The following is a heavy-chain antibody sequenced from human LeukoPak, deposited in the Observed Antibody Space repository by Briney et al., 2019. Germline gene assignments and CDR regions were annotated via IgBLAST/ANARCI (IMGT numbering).Heavy chain of an antibody. D-gene: IGHD3-22*01. CDR2: IYYSGST. V-gene: IGHV4-61*01. J-gene: IGHJ4*02. CDR1: GGSVSSGSYY. CDR3: ARVNYYDSSGGEYYSDD. Sequence: SETLSLTCTVSGGSVSSGSYYWSWIRQPPGKGLEWIGYIYYSGSTNSNPSLTSRVTISIDTSKNQFSLKLSSVTAADTAVYYCARVNYYDSSGGEYYSDDWGEGTLVTV.